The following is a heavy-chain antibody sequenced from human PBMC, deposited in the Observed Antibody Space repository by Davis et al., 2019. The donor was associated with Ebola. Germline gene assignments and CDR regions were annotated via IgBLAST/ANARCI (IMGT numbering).Heavy chain of an antibody. CDR1: GFTFSNFH. V-gene: IGHV3-74*01. J-gene: IGHJ4*02. D-gene: IGHD7-27*01. Sequence: PGGSLRLSCAASGFTFSNFHIHWVRQTPGKGLVWVARIDPDGTGTSYADSVKGRFTISRDNANNTLFLQMSSLRAGDTAVYYCAGRWGDYFDYWGQGSLVTVSS. CDR2: IDPDGTGT. CDR3: AGRWGDYFDY.